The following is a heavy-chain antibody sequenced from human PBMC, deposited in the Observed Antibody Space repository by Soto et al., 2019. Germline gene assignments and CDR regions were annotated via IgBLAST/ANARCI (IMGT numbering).Heavy chain of an antibody. CDR3: ARDGTGWTGGDH. V-gene: IGHV3-33*01. D-gene: IGHD6-19*01. CDR1: GFTFSDYD. J-gene: IGHJ4*02. CDR2: LWRDGSKV. Sequence: VGSLRLSWAASGFTFSDYDMRWVRQAPGKRLEWVAVLWRDGSKVYYADSVKGRFTISRDNSKNTLYLEMNSLRVEDTAVYYCARDGTGWTGGDHWGQGTLVTGSS.